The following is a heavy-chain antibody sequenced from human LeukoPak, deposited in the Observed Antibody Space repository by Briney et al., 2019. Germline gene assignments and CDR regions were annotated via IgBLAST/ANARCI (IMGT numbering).Heavy chain of an antibody. Sequence: GGSLRLSCAASGFTFSSYEMNWVRQAPGKGLEWVSYISSRGSTMYYADSVKGRFTISRDNSKNTLYLQMNSLRAEDTALYYCAKPYSGTILTGWFDPWGQGTLVTVSS. V-gene: IGHV3-48*03. D-gene: IGHD3-9*01. CDR2: ISSRGSTM. J-gene: IGHJ5*02. CDR1: GFTFSSYE. CDR3: AKPYSGTILTGWFDP.